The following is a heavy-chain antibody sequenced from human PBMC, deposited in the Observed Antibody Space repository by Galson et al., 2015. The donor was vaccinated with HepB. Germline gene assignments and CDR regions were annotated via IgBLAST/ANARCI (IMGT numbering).Heavy chain of an antibody. CDR1: GYTFTSYG. CDR2: ITTYNGNT. D-gene: IGHD3-3*01. J-gene: IGHJ6*03. V-gene: IGHV1-18*01. Sequence: SVKVSCKASGYTFTSYGISWVRQAPGQGLEWMGWITTYNGNTNYAQKLQGRVTMTTDTSTSTAYMELRSLRSDDTAVYYCARYYDFSPYYYYYMDVWGKGTTVTVSS. CDR3: ARYYDFSPYYYYYMDV.